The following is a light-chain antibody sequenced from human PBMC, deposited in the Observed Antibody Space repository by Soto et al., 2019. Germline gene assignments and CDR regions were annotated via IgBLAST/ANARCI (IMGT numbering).Light chain of an antibody. V-gene: IGKV1-9*01. CDR2: GPS. CDR3: QQLTNFRFT. CDR1: QGINKF. J-gene: IGKJ2*01. Sequence: IQLTQSPSSLSASVGDRFTTICRASQGINKFLAWYQQRPGKAPQLLVYGPSTLQSGVPSRFSGSGSGTDFTLTISSLQPEDFATYYCQQLTNFRFTFGQGTKLGIK.